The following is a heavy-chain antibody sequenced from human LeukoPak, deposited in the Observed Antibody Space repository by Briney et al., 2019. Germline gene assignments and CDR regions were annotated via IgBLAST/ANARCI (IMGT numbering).Heavy chain of an antibody. CDR1: GGSISSGGYS. Sequence: SQTLSLTCAVSGGSISSGGYSWSWIRQPPGKGLEWIGYIYHSGSTYYNPSLKSRVTISVDTSKNQFSLKLSSVTAADTAVYYCARASYDYVWGSYRSPYHVWGQGTTVTVSS. CDR2: IYHSGST. V-gene: IGHV4-30-2*01. J-gene: IGHJ6*02. CDR3: ARASYDYVWGSYRSPYHV. D-gene: IGHD3-16*02.